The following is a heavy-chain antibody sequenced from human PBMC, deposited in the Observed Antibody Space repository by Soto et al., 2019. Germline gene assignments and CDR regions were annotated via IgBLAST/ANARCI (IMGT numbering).Heavy chain of an antibody. D-gene: IGHD2-21*02. CDR1: GGSFSGYY. V-gene: IGHV4-34*01. Sequence: SETLSLTCAVYGGSFSGYYWSWIRQPPGKGLEWIGEINHSGSTNCNPSLKSRVTISVDTSKNQFSLKLSSVTAADTAVYYCARIVVVTAIPELDAFDIWGQGTMVTVSS. CDR2: INHSGST. J-gene: IGHJ3*02. CDR3: ARIVVVTAIPELDAFDI.